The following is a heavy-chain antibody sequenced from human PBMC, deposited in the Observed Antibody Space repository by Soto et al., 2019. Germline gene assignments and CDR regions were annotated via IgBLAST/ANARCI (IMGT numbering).Heavy chain of an antibody. Sequence: GGSLRRSCAASGFSFSSYAMHWLRHAPGKGLEWVAVISYDGSNKYYADSVKGRFTISRDNSKNTLYLQMNSLRAEDTAVYYCARAFGGMVSTLSGMDACGQGPTVTVSS. CDR2: ISYDGSNK. J-gene: IGHJ6*02. V-gene: IGHV3-30-3*01. D-gene: IGHD5-18*01. CDR1: GFSFSSYA. CDR3: ARAFGGMVSTLSGMDA.